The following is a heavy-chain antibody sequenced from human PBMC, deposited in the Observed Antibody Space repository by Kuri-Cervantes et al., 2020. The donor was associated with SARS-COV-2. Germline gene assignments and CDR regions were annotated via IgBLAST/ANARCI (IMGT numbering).Heavy chain of an antibody. J-gene: IGHJ5*02. D-gene: IGHD3-16*01. CDR1: GFTFSSYS. CDR3: AREGELGGNSP. Sequence: GGSLRLSCAASGFTFSSYSMSWVRQAPGKGLEWVSAISGSGGSTYYADSVKGRFTISRDNAKNSLYLQMNSLRAEDTAVYYCAREGELGGNSPWGQGTLVTVSS. V-gene: IGHV3-21*01. CDR2: ISGSGGST.